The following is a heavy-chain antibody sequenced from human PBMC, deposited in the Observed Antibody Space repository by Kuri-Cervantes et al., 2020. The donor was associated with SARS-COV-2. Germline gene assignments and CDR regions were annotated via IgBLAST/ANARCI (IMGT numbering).Heavy chain of an antibody. J-gene: IGHJ6*03. CDR3: ARGVLSSSSWTYYYYYYMDV. Sequence: ASVKVSCKASGYTFTSYDINWVRQATGQGLEWMGWMNPNSGNTGYAQKFQGRVTITTDESTSTACMELSSLRSEDTAVYYCARGVLSSSSWTYYYYYYMDVWGKGTTVTVSS. CDR2: MNPNSGNT. V-gene: IGHV1-8*03. CDR1: GYTFTSYD. D-gene: IGHD6-13*01.